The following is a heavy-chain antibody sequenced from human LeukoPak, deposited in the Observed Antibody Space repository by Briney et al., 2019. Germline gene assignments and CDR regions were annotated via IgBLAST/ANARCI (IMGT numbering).Heavy chain of an antibody. J-gene: IGHJ4*02. CDR3: ARGQLADSY. Sequence: GGSLRLSCAASGFTFTTYWMSWIRQTPGKGLEWVAKIKPDGSEKSYVDSVKGRFTISRDNAKNSVFPQMDSLRVEDTALYYCARGQLADSYWGQGALVTVSS. D-gene: IGHD3-22*01. CDR1: GFTFTTYW. CDR2: IKPDGSEK. V-gene: IGHV3-7*01.